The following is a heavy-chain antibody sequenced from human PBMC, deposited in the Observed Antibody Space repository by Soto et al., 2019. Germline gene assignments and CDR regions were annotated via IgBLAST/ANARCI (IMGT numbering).Heavy chain of an antibody. V-gene: IGHV1-18*01. J-gene: IGHJ4*02. D-gene: IGHD6-19*01. Sequence: ASVKVCCKASGYTFTSYGISWVRQAPGQGLEWMGWISAYNGNTNYAQKLQGRVTMTTDTSTSTAYMELRSLRSDDTAVYYCARDLPSRDSSGWYPYYFDYWGQGTLVTVSS. CDR2: ISAYNGNT. CDR1: GYTFTSYG. CDR3: ARDLPSRDSSGWYPYYFDY.